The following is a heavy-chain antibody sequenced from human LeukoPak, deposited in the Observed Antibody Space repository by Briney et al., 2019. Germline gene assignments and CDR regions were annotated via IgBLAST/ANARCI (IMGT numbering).Heavy chain of an antibody. CDR2: ISSSSSTI. V-gene: IGHV3-48*01. CDR1: GFTFSSYS. J-gene: IGHJ4*02. D-gene: IGHD3-22*01. CDR3: AKDDYYDSSGIFDY. Sequence: PGGSLRLSCAASGFTFSSYSMNWVRQAPGKGLEWVSYISSSSSTIYYADSVKGRFTISRDNAKNSLYLQMNSLRAEDTALYYCAKDDYYDSSGIFDYWGQGTLVTVSS.